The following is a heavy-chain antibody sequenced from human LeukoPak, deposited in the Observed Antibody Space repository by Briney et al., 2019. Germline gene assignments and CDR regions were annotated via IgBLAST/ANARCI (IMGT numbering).Heavy chain of an antibody. CDR1: GFTFSASA. Sequence: GGSLKLSCAASGFTFSASAVHWVRQASGKGLEWIGRIRSKANNYATAYAGSLKGRFTVSRDDSKNTAYLQMNSLKTEDSAVYFCARDSSSEGPLDYWGQGTLVAVSS. CDR2: IRSKANNYAT. V-gene: IGHV3-73*01. CDR3: ARDSSSEGPLDY. J-gene: IGHJ4*02. D-gene: IGHD6-6*01.